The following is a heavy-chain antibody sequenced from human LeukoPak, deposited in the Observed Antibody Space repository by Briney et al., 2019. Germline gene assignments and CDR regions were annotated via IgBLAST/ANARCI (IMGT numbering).Heavy chain of an antibody. CDR3: ARQSGGYYFGSGFMDV. D-gene: IGHD3-22*01. J-gene: IGHJ6*03. CDR1: GGSFSGYY. Sequence: SETLSLTCAVYGGSFSGYYWSWIRQPPGKGLEWIGEINHSGSTNYNPSLKSRVTISVDTSKNQFSLKLSSVTAADTAVYYCARQSGGYYFGSGFMDVWGKGTTVTISS. V-gene: IGHV4-34*01. CDR2: INHSGST.